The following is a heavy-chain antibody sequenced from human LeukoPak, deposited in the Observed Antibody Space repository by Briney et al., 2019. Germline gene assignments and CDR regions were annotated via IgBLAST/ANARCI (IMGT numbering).Heavy chain of an antibody. V-gene: IGHV4-34*01. D-gene: IGHD6-19*01. CDR1: GGSFSGYY. CDR3: ARGLGGSSGCFDY. J-gene: IGHJ4*02. Sequence: SETLSLTCAVYGGSFSGYYWSWIRQPPGKGLEWIGEINHSGSTNYNPSLKSRVTISVDTSKIQFSLKLSSVTAADTAVYYCARGLGGSSGCFDYWGQGTLVTVSS. CDR2: INHSGST.